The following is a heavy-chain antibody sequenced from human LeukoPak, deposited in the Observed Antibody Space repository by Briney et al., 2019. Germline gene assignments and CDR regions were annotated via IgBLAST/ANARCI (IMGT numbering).Heavy chain of an antibody. CDR1: GYTFTNFV. CDR2: MNPDSDSS. Sequence: ASVKVSCKASGYTFTNFVIHWVRRAAGQGLEWMGGMNPDSDSSGYAQMFQGRVTMTRDTSTNTAYMELSSLTSDDTAIYYCARNYYGDLDYWGQGALVTVSS. CDR3: ARNYYGDLDY. J-gene: IGHJ4*02. V-gene: IGHV1-8*01. D-gene: IGHD4-17*01.